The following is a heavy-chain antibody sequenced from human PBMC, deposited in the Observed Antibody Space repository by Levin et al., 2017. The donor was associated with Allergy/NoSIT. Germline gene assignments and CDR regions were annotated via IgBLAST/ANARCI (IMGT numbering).Heavy chain of an antibody. D-gene: IGHD3-3*01. J-gene: IGHJ3*02. V-gene: IGHV3-30*04. CDR1: GFTFSSYA. CDR2: ISYDGSNK. CDR3: ARDFAAFDI. Sequence: GGSLRLSCAASGFTFSSYAMHWVRQAPGKGLEWVAVISYDGSNKYYADSVKGRFTISRDNSKNTLYLQMNSLRAEDTAVYYCARDFAAFDIWGQGTMVTVSS.